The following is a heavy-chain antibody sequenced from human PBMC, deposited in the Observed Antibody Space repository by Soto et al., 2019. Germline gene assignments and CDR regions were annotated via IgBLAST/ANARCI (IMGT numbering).Heavy chain of an antibody. J-gene: IGHJ4*02. CDR2: ISYDGSNK. CDR3: ARAYGSSDRSPFDY. D-gene: IGHD2-2*01. CDR1: GFTFSSYA. V-gene: IGHV3-30-3*01. Sequence: PGGSLRLSCAASGFTFSSYAMHWVRQAPGKGQEWVAVISYDGSNKYYADSVKGRFTISRDNSKNTLYLQMNSLRAEDTAVYYCARAYGSSDRSPFDYWGQGTLVTVSS.